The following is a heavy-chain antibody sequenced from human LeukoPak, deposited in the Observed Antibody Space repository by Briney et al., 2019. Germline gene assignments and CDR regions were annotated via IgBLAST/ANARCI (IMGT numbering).Heavy chain of an antibody. CDR2: IIPIFGTA. Sequence: ASVKVSCKASGGTFSSYAISWVRQAPGQGLEWTGGIIPIFGTANYAQKFQGRVTITADESTSTAYMELSSLRSGDTAVYYCARAPGYSSSFFDPWGQGTLVTVSS. CDR1: GGTFSSYA. V-gene: IGHV1-69*13. J-gene: IGHJ5*02. CDR3: ARAPGYSSSFFDP. D-gene: IGHD6-13*01.